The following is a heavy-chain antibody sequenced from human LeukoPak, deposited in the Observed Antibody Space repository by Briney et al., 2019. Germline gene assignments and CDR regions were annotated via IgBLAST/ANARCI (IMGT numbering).Heavy chain of an antibody. D-gene: IGHD4-17*01. CDR2: IDWDDDK. CDR1: GGSISSYYW. CDR3: ARTVTPINLNYYYYMDV. V-gene: IGHV2-70*11. J-gene: IGHJ6*03. Sequence: TLSLTCTVSGGSISSYYWSWIRQPPGKALEWLARIDWDDDKYYSTSLKTRLTISKDTSKNQVVLTMTNMDPVDTATYYCARTVTPINLNYYYYMDVWGKGTTVTVSS.